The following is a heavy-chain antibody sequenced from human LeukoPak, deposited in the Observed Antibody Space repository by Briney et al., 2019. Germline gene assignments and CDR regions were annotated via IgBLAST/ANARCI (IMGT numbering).Heavy chain of an antibody. D-gene: IGHD3-22*01. J-gene: IGHJ5*02. Sequence: ASVKVSCKASGYSFTSYDINWVRQATGQGLEWMGWMNPNSANAGYSQKFQDRVTMTRSTSISTAYMELSRLRSDDTAVYYCARGHDSSGYLVRFDPWGQGTLVTVSS. CDR2: MNPNSANA. V-gene: IGHV1-8*01. CDR3: ARGHDSSGYLVRFDP. CDR1: GYSFTSYD.